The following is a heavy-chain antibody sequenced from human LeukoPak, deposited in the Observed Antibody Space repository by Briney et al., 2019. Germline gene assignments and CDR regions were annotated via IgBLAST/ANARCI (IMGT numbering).Heavy chain of an antibody. J-gene: IGHJ4*02. CDR1: GYRFTNYW. V-gene: IGHV5-51*01. CDR3: MRQGVHYSDSSALYY. Sequence: GESLKISCKASGYRFTNYWIAWVRQMPGKGLELMGSIYPGDSDVRYSPSFQGQVTISADKSFTTADLQWRSLKASDTAIYYCMRQGVHYSDSSALYYCGQGTRVTVSS. D-gene: IGHD3-22*01. CDR2: IYPGDSDV.